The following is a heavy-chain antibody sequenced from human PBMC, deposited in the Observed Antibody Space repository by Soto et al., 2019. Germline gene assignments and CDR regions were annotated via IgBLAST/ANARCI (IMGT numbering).Heavy chain of an antibody. CDR1: GFTFSSYG. J-gene: IGHJ4*02. CDR2: IWYDGSNK. Sequence: GGSLRLSCAASGFTFSSYGMHWVRQAPGKGLEWVAVIWYDGSNKYYADSGKGRLPISRDNSKNTLYLQMNSLRAEDTAVYYCARDLSPITMVRGVPVDYWGQGTLVTVSS. CDR3: ARDLSPITMVRGVPVDY. D-gene: IGHD3-10*01. V-gene: IGHV3-33*01.